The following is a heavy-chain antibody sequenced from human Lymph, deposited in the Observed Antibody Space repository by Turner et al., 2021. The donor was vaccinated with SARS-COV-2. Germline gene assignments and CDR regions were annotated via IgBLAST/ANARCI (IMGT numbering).Heavy chain of an antibody. V-gene: IGHV3-21*01. CDR2: ISSSSSYI. CDR1: GFSFSRYS. CDR3: ARERYDSSGSESYYFDY. Sequence: EVPLVESGGGLVKPGGSLRLSCAASGFSFSRYSMNWVRQAPGKGLEWVSSISSSSSYIYYADSVKGRFTISRDSANNSLYLQMNSLRAEDTAVYYCARERYDSSGSESYYFDYWGQGTLVTVSS. D-gene: IGHD3-22*01. J-gene: IGHJ4*02.